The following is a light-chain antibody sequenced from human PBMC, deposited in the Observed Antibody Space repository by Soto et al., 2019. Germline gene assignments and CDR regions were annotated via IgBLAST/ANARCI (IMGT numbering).Light chain of an antibody. CDR3: QKYNSAPWT. J-gene: IGKJ1*01. Sequence: DIQMTQSPSSLSASVGDRVTITFRASPGISNYLAWYPQKPGKVPKLLIYAASTLPSGVTSRCSGSGSGTDFTLTISSLQPEDVATCYSQKYNSAPWTFGQVTKVDI. CDR2: AAS. CDR1: PGISNY. V-gene: IGKV1-27*01.